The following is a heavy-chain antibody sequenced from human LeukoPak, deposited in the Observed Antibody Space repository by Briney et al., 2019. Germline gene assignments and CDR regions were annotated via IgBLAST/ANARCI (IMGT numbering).Heavy chain of an antibody. J-gene: IGHJ4*02. Sequence: ASVKVSCKASGYTFTGYYMRWVRQAPGQGLEWMGWINPNSGGTNYAQKFQGRVTMTRDTSISTAYMELSRLRSDDTAVYYCARGSYYYDSSAIFDYWGQGTLVTVSS. CDR2: INPNSGGT. D-gene: IGHD3-22*01. V-gene: IGHV1-2*02. CDR3: ARGSYYYDSSAIFDY. CDR1: GYTFTGYY.